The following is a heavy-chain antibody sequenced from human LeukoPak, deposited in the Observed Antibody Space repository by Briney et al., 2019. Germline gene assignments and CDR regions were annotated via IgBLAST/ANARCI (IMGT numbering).Heavy chain of an antibody. CDR1: GGSISSYY. Sequence: SETLSLTCTVSGGSISSYYWSWIRQPPGKGLEWIGYIYYSGSTNYNPSLKSRVTISVDTSKNQFSLKLSSVTAADTAVYYCARALVIQRSFDYWGQGTLVTVSS. CDR2: IYYSGST. CDR3: ARALVIQRSFDY. J-gene: IGHJ4*02. D-gene: IGHD3-9*01. V-gene: IGHV4-59*01.